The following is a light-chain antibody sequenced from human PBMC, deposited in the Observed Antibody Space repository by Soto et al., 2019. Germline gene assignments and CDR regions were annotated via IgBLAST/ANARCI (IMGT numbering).Light chain of an antibody. CDR3: QQYNNWPPWT. CDR1: QSVDGY. V-gene: IGKV3-15*01. CDR2: GAS. J-gene: IGKJ1*01. Sequence: EVVMTQSPGTLSLSLGESATLSFMSSQSVDGYLAWYQQTPGQAPRLLIYGASTRASDIPARFSGSGSGTEFTLTISSLQSEDFAVYYCQQYNNWPPWTFGQGTKVDI.